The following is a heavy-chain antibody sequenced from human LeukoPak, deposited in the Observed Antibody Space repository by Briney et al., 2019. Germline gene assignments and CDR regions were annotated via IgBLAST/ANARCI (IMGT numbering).Heavy chain of an antibody. D-gene: IGHD1-26*01. CDR1: GTDTLIELS. Sequence: ASVRVSCKVSGTDTLIELSMHWVQQAPGKGLEWMGGFDPEDGETIYAQKFKGRVTMTEDTSTDTAYMDLSSLRSEDTAVYYCATLLGETHFFDYWGQGTLVTVSS. V-gene: IGHV1-24*01. CDR2: FDPEDGET. J-gene: IGHJ4*02. CDR3: ATLLGETHFFDY.